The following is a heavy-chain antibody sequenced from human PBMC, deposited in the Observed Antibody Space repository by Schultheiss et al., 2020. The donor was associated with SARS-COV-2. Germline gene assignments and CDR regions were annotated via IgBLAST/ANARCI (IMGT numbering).Heavy chain of an antibody. CDR3: ARDMMATTPKNAFDI. V-gene: IGHV3-30-3*01. D-gene: IGHD5-24*01. CDR1: GLTFSAYA. Sequence: GGSLRLSCGASGLTFSAYAMHWVRQAPGKGLEWVAVISHDGNTKFYADSVKGRFTISRDNSKNALYLQMNSLRDEDTAVYYCARDMMATTPKNAFDIWGQGTMVTVSS. CDR2: ISHDGNTK. J-gene: IGHJ3*02.